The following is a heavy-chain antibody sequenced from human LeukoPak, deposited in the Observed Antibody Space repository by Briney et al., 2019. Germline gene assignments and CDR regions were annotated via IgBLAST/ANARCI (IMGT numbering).Heavy chain of an antibody. D-gene: IGHD3-22*01. CDR3: ARAVWYYDSSGWAGAFDI. J-gene: IGHJ3*02. CDR1: GGSISGYY. CDR2: IYYSGST. Sequence: PSETLSLTCTVTGGSISGYYWSWIRQPPGKGLEWIGYIYYSGSTNYNPSLKSRVTISVDTSKNQFSLKLSSVTAADTAVYYCARAVWYYDSSGWAGAFDIWGQGTMVTVSS. V-gene: IGHV4-59*01.